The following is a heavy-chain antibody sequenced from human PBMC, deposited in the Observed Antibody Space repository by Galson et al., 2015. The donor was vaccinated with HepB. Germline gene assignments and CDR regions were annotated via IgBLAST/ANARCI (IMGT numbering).Heavy chain of an antibody. CDR1: GYTFINYN. Sequence: SVKVSCKASGYTFINYNMHWVRQAPGQRLEWMGSINADNGNTEYSQNFQGRVTITSDTSASTVYMELSSLRSEDTAVYYCVRADQGYYDSSGYYWGQGSLVTVFS. D-gene: IGHD3-22*01. CDR3: VRADQGYYDSSGYY. J-gene: IGHJ4*02. V-gene: IGHV1-3*01. CDR2: INADNGNT.